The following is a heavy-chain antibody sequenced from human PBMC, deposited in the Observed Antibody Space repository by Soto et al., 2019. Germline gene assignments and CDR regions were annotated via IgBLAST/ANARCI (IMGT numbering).Heavy chain of an antibody. Sequence: SETLSLTCTVSGGSISSGGYYWSWIRQHPGKGLEWIGYIYYSGSTYYNPSLKSRVTISVDTSKNQFSLKLSSVTAADTAVYYCARGIVVVTARDGGGNWFDPWGQGTLVTVSS. CDR1: GGSISSGGYY. D-gene: IGHD2-21*02. CDR2: IYYSGST. V-gene: IGHV4-31*03. CDR3: ARGIVVVTARDGGGNWFDP. J-gene: IGHJ5*02.